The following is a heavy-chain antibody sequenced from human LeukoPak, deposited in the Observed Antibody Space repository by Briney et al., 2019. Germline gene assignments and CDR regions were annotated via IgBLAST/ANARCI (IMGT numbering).Heavy chain of an antibody. CDR2: INPNSGGT. V-gene: IGHV1-2*02. CDR1: GYTFTSYD. J-gene: IGHJ3*02. Sequence: GASVKVSCKASGYTFTSYDINWVRQATGQGLEWMGWINPNSGGTNSAQKFQGRVTMTRDTSISTVYMELSSLRSDDTAVYYCARAYGSGSYFAFDIWGQGTMVTVSS. D-gene: IGHD3-10*01. CDR3: ARAYGSGSYFAFDI.